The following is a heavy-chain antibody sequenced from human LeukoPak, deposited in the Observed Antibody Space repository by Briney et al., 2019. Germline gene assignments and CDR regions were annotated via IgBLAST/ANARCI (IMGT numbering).Heavy chain of an antibody. V-gene: IGHV4-39*01. Sequence: PSETLSLTCTVSGGSISSSSYYWGWLRQPPGKGLEWIGNIYYSGSTYYNPSLKSRVSISVDTSKNQFSLKLSSVTAADTAVYYCARPILRYFYYMDVWGNGTTVIVSS. CDR2: IYYSGST. CDR1: GGSISSSSYY. D-gene: IGHD3-3*01. CDR3: ARPILRYFYYMDV. J-gene: IGHJ6*03.